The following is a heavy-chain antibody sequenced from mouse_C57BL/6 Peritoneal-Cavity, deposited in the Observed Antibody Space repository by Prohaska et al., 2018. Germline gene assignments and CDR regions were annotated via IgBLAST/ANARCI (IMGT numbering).Heavy chain of an antibody. J-gene: IGHJ1*03. D-gene: IGHD2-3*01. CDR1: GFPITSGYY. CDR3: AGDRDGYWYFDV. Sequence: QMQLQESGPGLVKPSQSLFLTCSITGFPITSGYYWIWIRQSTGTPLEWMGYITHSGETFYNPSLQSPISITRETSKNQFFLQLNSVTTEDTAMYYCAGDRDGYWYFDVWGTGTTVTVSS. V-gene: IGHV12-3*01. CDR2: ITHSGET.